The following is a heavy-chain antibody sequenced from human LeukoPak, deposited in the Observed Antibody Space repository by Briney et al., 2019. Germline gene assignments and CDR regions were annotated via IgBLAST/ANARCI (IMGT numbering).Heavy chain of an antibody. CDR2: IYSGGST. CDR1: GFSVNSNY. J-gene: IGHJ6*02. V-gene: IGHV3-53*01. Sequence: GGSLRLSCAASGFSVNSNYMNWVRQAPGKGLEWVSVIYSGGSTYYADSVKGRFTISRDNSKNTVYLQMNSLRAEDTAVYYCARELPRYYYGMDVWGQGTTVTVSS. CDR3: ARELPRYYYGMDV.